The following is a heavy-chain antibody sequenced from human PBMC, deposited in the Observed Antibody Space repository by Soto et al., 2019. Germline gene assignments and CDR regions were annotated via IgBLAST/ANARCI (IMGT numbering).Heavy chain of an antibody. V-gene: IGHV1-2*02. CDR2: ISPRNSDT. Sequence: GXSVKVSCKASVYTFIDYYIHWVRQAPGQGLEWMGWISPRNSDTNYAQKFQGRVTITRDTSISTAYMELTSLRSDDTAVYYCTKKRGGPFPFDTWGQGTRVTVSS. J-gene: IGHJ5*02. D-gene: IGHD3-16*01. CDR3: TKKRGGPFPFDT. CDR1: VYTFIDYY.